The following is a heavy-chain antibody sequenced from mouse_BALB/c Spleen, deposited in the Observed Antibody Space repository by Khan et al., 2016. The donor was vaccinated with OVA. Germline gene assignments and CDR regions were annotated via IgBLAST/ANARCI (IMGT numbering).Heavy chain of an antibody. Sequence: EVELVESGGGLVKPGGSLKLSCAASGFTFSDYYMYWVRHTPEKRLEWVATISDGSLYTYYPDSVKGRFNISRDNAKNNLYLQMSSLKSEDTAIYYCARGHYGNPFSYWGQGTLVIVSA. D-gene: IGHD2-1*01. J-gene: IGHJ3*01. CDR2: ISDGSLYT. CDR1: GFTFSDYY. CDR3: ARGHYGNPFSY. V-gene: IGHV5-4*02.